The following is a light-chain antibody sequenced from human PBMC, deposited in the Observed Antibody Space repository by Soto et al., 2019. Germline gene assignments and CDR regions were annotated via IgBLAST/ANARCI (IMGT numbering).Light chain of an antibody. V-gene: IGLV2-14*01. Sequence: QSALTQPASVSGSPGQSITISCTGTNNDVGAYTYVYWYQQHPGKAPRLIIYEVSDRPSGVSDRFSGSKSGNTASLVISGLQAEDEADYYYSSYRTGSRVFGGGTKLTVL. CDR1: NNDVGAYTY. CDR2: EVS. CDR3: SSYRTGSRV. J-gene: IGLJ3*02.